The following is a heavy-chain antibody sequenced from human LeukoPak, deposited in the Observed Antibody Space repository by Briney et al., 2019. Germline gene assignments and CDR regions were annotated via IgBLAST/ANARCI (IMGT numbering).Heavy chain of an antibody. CDR2: IDSNTGGT. J-gene: IGHJ4*02. Sequence: ASVKVSCKTSGYTFTNYYIHWVRQAPGQGLEWMGRIDSNTGGTKSAKNFQGRVTMTRDTSISTAYMALSGLRSDDTAVYYCASLYDIVGTTVDYWGQGTLVTVSS. D-gene: IGHD1-26*01. CDR3: ASLYDIVGTTVDY. CDR1: GYTFTNYY. V-gene: IGHV1-2*06.